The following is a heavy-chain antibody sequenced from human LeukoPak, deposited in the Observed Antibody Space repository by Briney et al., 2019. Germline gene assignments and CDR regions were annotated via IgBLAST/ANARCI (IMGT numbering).Heavy chain of an antibody. CDR1: GFTVNNNY. CDR2: IYSGGST. V-gene: IGHV3-53*01. CDR3: ARTYDFGRGPPGDAFDN. Sequence: GGSLRLSCAASGFTVNNNYMTWVRQAPGKGLEWVSIIYSGGSTYYADSVKGRFIISRDNAQESVFLQMNSLRADDTAVYYCARTYDFGRGPPGDAFDNWGPGTLVTVSS. J-gene: IGHJ3*02. D-gene: IGHD3-3*01.